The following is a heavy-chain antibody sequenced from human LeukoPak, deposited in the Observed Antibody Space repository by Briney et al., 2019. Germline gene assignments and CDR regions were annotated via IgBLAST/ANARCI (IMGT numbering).Heavy chain of an antibody. J-gene: IGHJ4*02. V-gene: IGHV3-30-3*01. Sequence: GRSLRLSCAASGFTFSSYAMHWVRQAPGKGLEWVAVISYDGSNKYYADSVKGRFTISRDNSKNTLYLQMNSLRAEDTAVYYCAKDRLVPASYFDYWGQGTLVTVSS. D-gene: IGHD6-6*01. CDR1: GFTFSSYA. CDR2: ISYDGSNK. CDR3: AKDRLVPASYFDY.